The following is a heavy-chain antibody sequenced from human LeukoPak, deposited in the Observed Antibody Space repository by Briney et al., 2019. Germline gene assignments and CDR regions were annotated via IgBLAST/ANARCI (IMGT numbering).Heavy chain of an antibody. Sequence: GGSLRLSCAASGFTVSSNYMSWVRQAPGKGLEWVSVIYSGGSTYYADSVKGRFTISRDNAKNSLYLQMNSLRAEDTAVYYCARVRKYGSGSSSWGQGTLVTVSS. J-gene: IGHJ5*02. D-gene: IGHD3-10*01. CDR2: IYSGGST. V-gene: IGHV3-53*01. CDR3: ARVRKYGSGSSS. CDR1: GFTVSSNY.